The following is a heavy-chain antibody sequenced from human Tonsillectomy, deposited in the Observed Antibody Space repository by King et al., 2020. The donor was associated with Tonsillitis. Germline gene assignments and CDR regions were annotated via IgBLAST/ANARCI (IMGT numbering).Heavy chain of an antibody. CDR1: GFIFSDYY. D-gene: IGHD4-23*01. J-gene: IGHJ3*02. Sequence: VQLVESGGGLVKPGGSLRLSCAASGFIFSDYYMSWIRQPPGKGLEWVSYVSTTGGYTTYADSVKGRFTISRDNAKNSVYLQMNSLRAEDTAVYYCARNGEPTVVTAKLFDIWGQGTMVTVSS. V-gene: IGHV3-11*05. CDR2: VSTTGGYT. CDR3: ARNGEPTVVTAKLFDI.